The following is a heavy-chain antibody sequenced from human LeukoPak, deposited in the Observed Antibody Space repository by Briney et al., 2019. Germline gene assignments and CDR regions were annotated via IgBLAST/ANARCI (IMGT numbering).Heavy chain of an antibody. CDR3: TTLTIASPFDF. V-gene: IGHV3-30*04. J-gene: IGHJ4*02. CDR2: ISYDGNKK. Sequence: PGGSLRLSCVASGAAPGFTFSDYEIHWVRQVPGKGLEWVAVISYDGNKKYYADSVKGRFTLSRDNSRNTLYLQMNSLRPGDTAVYYCTTLTIASPFDFWGLGTLVTVSS. D-gene: IGHD4/OR15-4a*01. CDR1: GAAPGFTFSDYE.